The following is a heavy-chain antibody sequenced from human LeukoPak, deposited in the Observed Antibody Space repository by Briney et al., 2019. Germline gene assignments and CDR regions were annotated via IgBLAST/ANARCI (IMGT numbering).Heavy chain of an antibody. J-gene: IGHJ4*02. D-gene: IGHD3-22*01. CDR2: IYPGDSDT. Sequence: GESLKISCKGSGYSFNTYWIGWVRQMPGKGLEWMGIIYPGDSDTKYSPSFQGQVTISADKSISTAYLQWNSLKASDTAMYYCARHYGPRGYAEYWGQGTLVTVSS. V-gene: IGHV5-51*01. CDR1: GYSFNTYW. CDR3: ARHYGPRGYAEY.